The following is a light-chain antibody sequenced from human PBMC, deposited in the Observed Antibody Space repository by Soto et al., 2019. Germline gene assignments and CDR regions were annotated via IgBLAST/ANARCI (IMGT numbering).Light chain of an antibody. CDR1: QSISSRN. J-gene: IGKJ5*01. Sequence: ESVLTQSPGTLSLSPGERAIISCRATQSISSRNLAWYQQKPGQPPRLLIFGASSRATGIPDRFSGSGSGTEFTLTISSLQSEDFAVYYCQQYNNWPPITFGQGTRLEIK. CDR2: GAS. V-gene: IGKV3D-15*01. CDR3: QQYNNWPPIT.